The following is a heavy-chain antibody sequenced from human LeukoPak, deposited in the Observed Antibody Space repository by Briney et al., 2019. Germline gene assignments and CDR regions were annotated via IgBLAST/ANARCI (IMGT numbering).Heavy chain of an antibody. CDR3: ARAGTYYDYVWGSYNHPIDH. J-gene: IGHJ4*02. CDR1: GFTFSSYA. D-gene: IGHD3-16*01. V-gene: IGHV3-23*01. CDR2: IFGSGGST. Sequence: GGSLRLSCAASGFTFSSYAMYWVRQAPGKGLEWVSGIFGSGGSTHYADSVKGRFTISRDNSKNTVYLQMGSLRAEDMAVYYCARAGTYYDYVWGSYNHPIDHWGQGTLVTVSS.